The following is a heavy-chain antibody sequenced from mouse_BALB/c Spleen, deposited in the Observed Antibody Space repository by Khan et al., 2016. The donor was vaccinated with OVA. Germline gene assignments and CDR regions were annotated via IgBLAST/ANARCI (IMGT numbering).Heavy chain of an antibody. CDR2: ISYSGST. CDR1: GYSITSGYG. Sequence: ESGPGLMKPSQSLSLTCTVTGYSITSGYGWNWIRQFPGNKLEWMGYISYSGSTNYNPSLKSRISITRDTSKNQFFLQLNSVTTEDTATYYCARTARIKYWGQGTTLTVSS. V-gene: IGHV3-2*02. J-gene: IGHJ2*01. CDR3: ARTARIKY. D-gene: IGHD1-2*01.